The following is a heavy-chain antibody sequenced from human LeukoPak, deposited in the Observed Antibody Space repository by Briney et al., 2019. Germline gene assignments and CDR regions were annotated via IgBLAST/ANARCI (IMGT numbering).Heavy chain of an antibody. CDR3: ARTYCSSTSCYRFDP. CDR1: GYTFTSYG. J-gene: IGHJ5*02. D-gene: IGHD2-2*01. V-gene: IGHV1-18*01. Sequence: ASVKVSCKSSGYTFTSYGIIWVRQAPGQGLEWMGWISAYNGNTNYAQKLQGRVTMTTDTSTSTAYMELRSLRSDDTAVYYCARTYCSSTSCYRFDPWGQGTLVTVSS. CDR2: ISAYNGNT.